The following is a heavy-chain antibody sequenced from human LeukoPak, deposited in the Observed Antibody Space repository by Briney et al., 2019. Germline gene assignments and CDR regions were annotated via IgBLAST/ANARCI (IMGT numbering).Heavy chain of an antibody. D-gene: IGHD4-17*01. J-gene: IGHJ4*02. CDR2: IGGDGSGT. Sequence: GSLRLSCAASGLTFSNHWMHWVRQAPGKGLVWVSRIGGDGSGTSYADSVKGRFTISRDNAKNTSYLQMDSLRAEDSAVYYCATVFDYWGQGTLVTVSS. CDR1: GLTFSNHW. V-gene: IGHV3-74*01. CDR3: ATVFDY.